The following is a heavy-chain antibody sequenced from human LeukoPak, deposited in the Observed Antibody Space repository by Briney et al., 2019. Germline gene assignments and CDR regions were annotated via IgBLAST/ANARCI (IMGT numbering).Heavy chain of an antibody. D-gene: IGHD3-10*01. V-gene: IGHV2-70*04. CDR2: IDWDDYQ. J-gene: IGHJ4*02. Sequence: SGPALLKPTQTLTLTCTFSGFSLSTSGMRASWIRQPPGKALEWLSRIDWDDYQFYSTSLKTRLTISEDTSKNQVVLTMTNMDPVDTATYYCARHGSGSYHYFDYWGQGTLVTVSS. CDR3: ARHGSGSYHYFDY. CDR1: GFSLSTSGMR.